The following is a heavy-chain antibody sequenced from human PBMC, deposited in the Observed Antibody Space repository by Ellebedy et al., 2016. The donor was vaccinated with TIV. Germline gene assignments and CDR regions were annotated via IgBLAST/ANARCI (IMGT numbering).Heavy chain of an antibody. J-gene: IGHJ4*02. CDR2: IHPRGTT. V-gene: IGHV4-34*01. CDR1: GGSFSDYY. CDR3: ARGADAYKSGRY. D-gene: IGHD5-24*01. Sequence: SETLSLXCAVTGGSFSDYYWSWIRQPPGKGLEWIGEIHPRGTTYYNPSLKSRVSISVDTSQNQFSLKVNSVTAADTAVYFCARGADAYKSGRYWGQGTLVTVSS.